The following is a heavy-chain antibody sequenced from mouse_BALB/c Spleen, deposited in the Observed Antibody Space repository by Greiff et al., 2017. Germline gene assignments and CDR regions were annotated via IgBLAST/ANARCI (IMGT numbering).Heavy chain of an antibody. CDR2: INPYNGAT. CDR3: ARAGTYYRYDWDY. V-gene: IGHV1-31*01. CDR1: GYSFTGYY. J-gene: IGHJ4*01. D-gene: IGHD2-14*01. Sequence: VQLQQSGPELVKPGASVKISCKASGYSFTGYYMHWVKQSHVKSLEWIGRINPYNGATSYNQNFKDKASLTVDKSSSTAYMELHSLTSEDSAVYYCARAGTYYRYDWDYWGQGTSVTVSS.